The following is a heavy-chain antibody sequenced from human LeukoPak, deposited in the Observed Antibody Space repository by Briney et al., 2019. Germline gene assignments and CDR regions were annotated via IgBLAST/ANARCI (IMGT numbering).Heavy chain of an antibody. CDR2: IWYDGSNK. V-gene: IGHV3-33*01. CDR1: GFTFSSYG. J-gene: IGHJ3*02. CDR3: ARGRGPPYDAFDI. Sequence: SGGSLRLSCAASGFTFSSYGMHWVRQAPGKGLEWVAVIWYDGSNKYYADSVKGRLTISRDNSKNTLYLQMNSLRAEDTAVYYCARGRGPPYDAFDIWGQGTMVTVSS.